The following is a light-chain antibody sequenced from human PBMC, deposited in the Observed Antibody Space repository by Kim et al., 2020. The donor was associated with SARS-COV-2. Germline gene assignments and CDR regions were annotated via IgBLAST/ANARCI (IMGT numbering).Light chain of an antibody. CDR1: SSDVGGYKY. CDR2: DVT. J-gene: IGLJ2*01. CDR3: CSYAGTSTL. V-gene: IGLV2-11*01. Sequence: PGQSVTISCIGTSSDVGGYKYVSWYQKHPDRAPKLIIYDVTERPSGVPDRFSGSKSGNTASLTISGLQAEDEADYHCCSYAGTSTLFGGGTKLTVL.